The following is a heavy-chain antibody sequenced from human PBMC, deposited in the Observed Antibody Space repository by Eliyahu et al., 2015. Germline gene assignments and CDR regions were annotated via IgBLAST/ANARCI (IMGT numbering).Heavy chain of an antibody. Sequence: EVQLLESGGGLVQPGGSLRLFCAASGFTXSPXAMAWXRQAPGKGLEGVSVVSGXGAYTYYADSVKGRFTTSRDNSNNTVYLQMSSLRAEDTALYYCAKRDGSGHYMDYWGQGVLVTVSS. V-gene: IGHV3-23*01. D-gene: IGHD3-22*01. CDR1: GFTXSPXA. CDR2: VSGXGAYT. J-gene: IGHJ4*02. CDR3: AKRDGSGHYMDY.